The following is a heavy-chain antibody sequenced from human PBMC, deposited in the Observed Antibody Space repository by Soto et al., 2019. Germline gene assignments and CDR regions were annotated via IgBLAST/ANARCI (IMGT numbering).Heavy chain of an antibody. V-gene: IGHV1-18*01. CDR1: GYTFTSYY. CDR3: ARGVGSGSYYNQYNWFDP. CDR2: VSAYNGNT. D-gene: IGHD3-10*01. J-gene: IGHJ5*02. Sequence: ASVKVSCKASGYTFTSYYIHWLRPAPGQGLEWMGWVSAYNGNTHYEQTLQGRVTLPTDTSTSTAYMELMSLRSDDTAVYYCARGVGSGSYYNQYNWFDPWGPG.